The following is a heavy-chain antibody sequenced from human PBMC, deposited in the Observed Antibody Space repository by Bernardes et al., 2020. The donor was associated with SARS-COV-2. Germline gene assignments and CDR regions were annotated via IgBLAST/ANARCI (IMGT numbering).Heavy chain of an antibody. CDR3: ARADFRSWDPDYGLDV. CDR2: ISSNGVST. V-gene: IGHV3-64*02. D-gene: IGHD6-13*01. J-gene: IGHJ6*02. Sequence: GGSLRLSCAASGFTFSSHAMHWVRQAPGKGLKYVSGISSNGVSTTYADSVKGRVTISRDNFKNTLYLQMGSLRAEDMGVYYCARADFRSWDPDYGLDVWGQGTTITVS. CDR1: GFTFSSHA.